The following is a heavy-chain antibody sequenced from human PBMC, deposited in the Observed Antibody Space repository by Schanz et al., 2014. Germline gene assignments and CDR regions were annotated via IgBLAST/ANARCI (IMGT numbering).Heavy chain of an antibody. V-gene: IGHV1-2*02. CDR1: GYTFTGYY. Sequence: QVLLVQSGAEVKQPGASVKVSCKASGYTFTGYYIHWVRQAPGQGFEWMGWINPLSGATDYAPTFQGRVSITRDTSISTAYMEVTRLVSSDTAVYYCARRGPNCSNNACYHGWFDPWGQGTLVTVSS. CDR3: ARRGPNCSNNACYHGWFDP. J-gene: IGHJ5*02. D-gene: IGHD4-4*01. CDR2: INPLSGAT.